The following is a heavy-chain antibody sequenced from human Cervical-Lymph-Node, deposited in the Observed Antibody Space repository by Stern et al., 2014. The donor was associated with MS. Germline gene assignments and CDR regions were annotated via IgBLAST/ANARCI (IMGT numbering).Heavy chain of an antibody. D-gene: IGHD1-26*01. CDR3: ARHKWELEMGCFDY. J-gene: IGHJ4*02. CDR2: IYYSGTT. V-gene: IGHV4-59*08. CDR1: GGSISGYY. Sequence: QVQLVESGPGLVKPSETLSLTCTVSGGSISGYYWSWIRQPPGKGLEWIAYIYYSGTTNYNPSLKSRVTISMDTSKNQFSPYLSPVTAADTAVYFCARHKWELEMGCFDYWGQGTLVTVSS.